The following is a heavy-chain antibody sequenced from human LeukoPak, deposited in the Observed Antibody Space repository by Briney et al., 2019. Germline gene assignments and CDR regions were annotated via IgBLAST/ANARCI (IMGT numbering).Heavy chain of an antibody. J-gene: IGHJ6*03. V-gene: IGHV3-30*04. CDR1: GFTFSSYA. Sequence: GRSLRLSCAASGFTFSSYAMHWVRQAPGKGLEWVAVISYDGSNKYYADSVKGRFTISRDNSKNTLYLQMNSLRAEDTAVYYCARAYYDSSPHPYYYYYMDVWGKGTTVTVSS. D-gene: IGHD3-22*01. CDR2: ISYDGSNK. CDR3: ARAYYDSSPHPYYYYYMDV.